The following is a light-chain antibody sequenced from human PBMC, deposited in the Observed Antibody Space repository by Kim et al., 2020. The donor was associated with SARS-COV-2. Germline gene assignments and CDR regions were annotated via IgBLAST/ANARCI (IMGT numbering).Light chain of an antibody. CDR2: GAS. CDR3: QRDYNSPLT. J-gene: IGKJ4*01. Sequence: EIIMTQSPATLSLSPGERATLSCRASQSVSSSDLSWYQQKPWQAPRLIIYGASTTATGLPARFSGSVSGTDCTLTISSQQRDDFAVYFCQRDYNSPLTFGGGTKVDIK. CDR1: QSVSSSD. V-gene: IGKV3D-7*01.